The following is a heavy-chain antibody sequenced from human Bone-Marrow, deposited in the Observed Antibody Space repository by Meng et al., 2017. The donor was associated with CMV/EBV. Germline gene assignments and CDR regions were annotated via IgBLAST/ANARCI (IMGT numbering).Heavy chain of an antibody. CDR2: NKPNSGCT. V-gene: IGHV1-2*02. D-gene: IGHD3-10*01. Sequence: VLLDKSGNKRRTTGTSVSIACKASGKTFASNYMRGEHPAAGQGLEWMEWNKPNSGCTNYSQKFHGGSSMTRDTSTSPAYMGLSRQTSDDTSVYYCACGSGSYYPFDYWGQGTLVTVSS. J-gene: IGHJ4*02. CDR3: ACGSGSYYPFDY. CDR1: GKTFASNY.